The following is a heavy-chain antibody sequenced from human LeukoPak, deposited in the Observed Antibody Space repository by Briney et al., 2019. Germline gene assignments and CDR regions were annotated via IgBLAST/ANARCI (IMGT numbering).Heavy chain of an antibody. CDR3: ARSNCNSCYRGVWYYFDY. CDR2: ISSSSSTI. V-gene: IGHV3-48*02. J-gene: IGHJ4*02. D-gene: IGHD1/OR15-1a*01. CDR1: GFTFGTYA. Sequence: GSLRLSCAASGFTFGTYAMNWVRQAPGKGLEWVSYISSSSSTIYFPDSVKGRFTISRDNAKNSLYLQMNGLRDEDTAVYYCARSNCNSCYRGVWYYFDYWGQGALVTVSS.